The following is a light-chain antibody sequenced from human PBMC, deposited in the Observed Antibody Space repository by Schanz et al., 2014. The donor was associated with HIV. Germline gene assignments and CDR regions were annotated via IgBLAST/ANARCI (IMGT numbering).Light chain of an antibody. V-gene: IGKV1-5*03. CDR3: HQYESSSWT. J-gene: IGKJ1*01. CDR2: EAS. CDR1: QSISEW. Sequence: DIQMTQSPSTLSASVGDRITITCRASQSISEWLAWYQQKPGQAPNLLISEASTLESGVPSRFSGTGSGTEFTLTISSLRPDDFGTYFCHQYESSSWTFGQGTKVEIQ.